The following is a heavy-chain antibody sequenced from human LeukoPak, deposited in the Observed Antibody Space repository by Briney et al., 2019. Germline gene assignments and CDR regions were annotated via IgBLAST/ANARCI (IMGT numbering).Heavy chain of an antibody. Sequence: GGSLRLSCAVSGFTFSGHWMFWVRQAPGKGLEWFSSDGSGTGYTDSVKGRFTVSRDNARNTLFLQMNSLRVEATAVYFCARESGDYGSADMPGYYYSMDVWAKGTTVIVSS. CDR1: GFTFSGHW. CDR3: ARESGDYGSADMPGYYYSMDV. J-gene: IGHJ6*03. CDR2: SDGSGT. D-gene: IGHD3-10*01. V-gene: IGHV3-74*01.